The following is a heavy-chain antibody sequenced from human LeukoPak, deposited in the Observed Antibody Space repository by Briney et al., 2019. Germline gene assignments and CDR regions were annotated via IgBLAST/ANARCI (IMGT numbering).Heavy chain of an antibody. CDR1: GFTFSSYS. V-gene: IGHV3-21*01. D-gene: IGHD3/OR15-3a*01. Sequence: GGSLRLSCAASGFTFSSYSMNWVRQAPGKGLEWVSSISSSSSYIYYADSGKGRFTISRDNAKNSLYLQMNSLRAEDTAVYYCASWTRPGDYWGQGTLVTVSS. CDR2: ISSSSSYI. J-gene: IGHJ4*02. CDR3: ASWTRPGDY.